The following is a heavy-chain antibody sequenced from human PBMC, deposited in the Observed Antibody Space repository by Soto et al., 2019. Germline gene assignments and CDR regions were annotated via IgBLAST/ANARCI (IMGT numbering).Heavy chain of an antibody. Sequence: SVKVSCKTSGGTFSSYAISWVRQAPGQGLEWMGGIVPLFRTTNYAQKFQGRVTITADTSTYKVYMELSGLRSGDTAVYYCARGGYSSTWSNLLDRSGLDVWGQGTTVTVSS. D-gene: IGHD6-13*01. CDR3: ARGGYSSTWSNLLDRSGLDV. CDR1: GGTFSSYA. V-gene: IGHV1-69*06. CDR2: IVPLFRTT. J-gene: IGHJ6*02.